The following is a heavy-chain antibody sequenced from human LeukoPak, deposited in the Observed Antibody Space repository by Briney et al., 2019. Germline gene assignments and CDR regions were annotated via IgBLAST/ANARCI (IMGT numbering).Heavy chain of an antibody. V-gene: IGHV3-23*01. CDR1: GFTFSSYA. D-gene: IGHD3-3*01. CDR2: ISGSGGST. J-gene: IGHJ4*02. Sequence: GGSLRLSCAASGFTFSSYAMSWVRLAPGKGLEWVSAISGSGGSTYYADSVKGRFTISRDNSKNTLYLQMNSLRAEDTAVYYCVRDGGSGVWNGYLYWGQGTLVTVSS. CDR3: VRDGGSGVWNGYLY.